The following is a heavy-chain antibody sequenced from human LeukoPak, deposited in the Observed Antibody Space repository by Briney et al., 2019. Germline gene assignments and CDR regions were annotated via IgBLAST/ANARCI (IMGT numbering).Heavy chain of an antibody. CDR2: ISSSSSYI. CDR3: ARHHSGSYSPFDY. Sequence: GGSLRLSCAASGFTFSSYSMNWVRQAPGKGLEWVSSISSSSSYIYYADSVKGRFTISRDNAKNSLYLQMNSLRAEDTAVYCCARHHSGSYSPFDYWGQGTLVTVSS. J-gene: IGHJ4*02. V-gene: IGHV3-21*01. CDR1: GFTFSSYS. D-gene: IGHD1-26*01.